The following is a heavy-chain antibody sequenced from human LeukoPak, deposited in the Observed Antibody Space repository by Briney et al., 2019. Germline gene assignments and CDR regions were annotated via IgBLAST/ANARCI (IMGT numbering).Heavy chain of an antibody. D-gene: IGHD3-22*01. Sequence: PGGSLRLSCTVSGFTVGSNSMSWVRQAPGKGLEWVSFIYSGTIHYSDSVKGRFTISRDNSKNTLYLQMNSLRAEDTAVYYCARGIEVGSGYMDVWGKGTTVTISS. CDR1: GFTVGSNS. CDR3: ARGIEVGSGYMDV. J-gene: IGHJ6*03. CDR2: IYSGTI. V-gene: IGHV3-53*01.